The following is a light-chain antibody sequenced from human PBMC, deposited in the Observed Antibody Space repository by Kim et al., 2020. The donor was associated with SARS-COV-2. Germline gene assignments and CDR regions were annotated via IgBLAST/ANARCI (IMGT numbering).Light chain of an antibody. Sequence: GLSVTISCTATSCDVGAYHYVSWYQQQPGKARNLLFYHVSQRPPGVPDRFHGSKSCDTASLTISWLETENEANYSFSSYAGRHTLVFGGGTQLTVL. V-gene: IGLV2-11*03. CDR1: SCDVGAYHY. J-gene: IGLJ2*01. CDR2: HVS. CDR3: SSYAGRHTLV.